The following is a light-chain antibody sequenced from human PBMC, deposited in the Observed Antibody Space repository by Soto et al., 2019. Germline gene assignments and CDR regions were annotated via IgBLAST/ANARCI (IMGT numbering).Light chain of an antibody. CDR3: QQLNTFPIT. Sequence: DVQMTQSPSTLSASVGDRVTITCRASQSISSWLAWYQQSPGRAPKLLIYAASTWQSGVPSRFSGSGSGTEFTLTISSLQPEDFATYYCQQLNTFPITFGQGTRLEIK. CDR2: AAS. V-gene: IGKV1-9*01. CDR1: QSISSW. J-gene: IGKJ5*01.